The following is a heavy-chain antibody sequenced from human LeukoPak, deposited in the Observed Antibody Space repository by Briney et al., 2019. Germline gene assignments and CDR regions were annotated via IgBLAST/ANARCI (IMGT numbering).Heavy chain of an antibody. D-gene: IGHD6-19*01. CDR2: ISYAGTT. Sequence: SETLSLTCTVSGGSISSYYWSWIRQPPGKGLEWIGYISYAGTTNYNPSLKSRVTISVDTSKNQLSLKLSSVTAADTAVYYCARPDHSSGWYYFDYWGQGTLVTVSS. CDR1: GGSISSYY. J-gene: IGHJ4*02. V-gene: IGHV4-59*08. CDR3: ARPDHSSGWYYFDY.